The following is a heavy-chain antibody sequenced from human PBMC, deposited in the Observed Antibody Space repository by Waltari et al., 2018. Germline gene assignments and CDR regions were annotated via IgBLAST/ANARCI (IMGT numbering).Heavy chain of an antibody. CDR2: ISSSSSTI. CDR1: GFTFSSYR. V-gene: IGHV3-48*04. Sequence: EVQLVESGGGLVQPGGSLSLSCAASGFTFSSYRMHWVRQAPGKGLEWVSYISSSSSTISYADSVKGRFTISRDNAKNSLYLQMNSLRAEDTAVYYCAREELGDYFDYWGQGTLVTVSS. D-gene: IGHD1-26*01. J-gene: IGHJ4*02. CDR3: AREELGDYFDY.